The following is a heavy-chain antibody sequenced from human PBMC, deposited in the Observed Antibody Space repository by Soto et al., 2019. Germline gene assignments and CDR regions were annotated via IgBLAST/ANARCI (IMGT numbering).Heavy chain of an antibody. D-gene: IGHD2-2*01. Sequence: QVQLVESGGGVVQPGRSLRLSCAASGFTFSSYGMHWVRQAPGKGLEWVAVISYDGSNKYYADSVKGRFTISRDNSKNTLYLQMNSLRAEDTAVYYCAKVGVYCSSTSCYYSYYYYYMDVWGKGTTVTVSS. CDR3: AKVGVYCSSTSCYYSYYYYYMDV. CDR1: GFTFSSYG. CDR2: ISYDGSNK. J-gene: IGHJ6*03. V-gene: IGHV3-30*18.